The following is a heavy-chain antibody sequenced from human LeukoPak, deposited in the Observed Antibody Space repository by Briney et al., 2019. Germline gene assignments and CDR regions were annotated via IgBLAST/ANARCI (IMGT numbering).Heavy chain of an antibody. CDR2: IYYSGST. V-gene: IGHV4-59*01. CDR3: ARSSGYYYYYFDY. Sequence: SETLSLTCTVSGGSISSYYWSWIRQPPGKELEWIGHIYYSGSTNYNPSLKSRVTISVDTSKNQFSLKLISVTAADTAVYYCARSSGYYYYYFDYWGQGTLVTVSS. CDR1: GGSISSYY. D-gene: IGHD3-22*01. J-gene: IGHJ4*02.